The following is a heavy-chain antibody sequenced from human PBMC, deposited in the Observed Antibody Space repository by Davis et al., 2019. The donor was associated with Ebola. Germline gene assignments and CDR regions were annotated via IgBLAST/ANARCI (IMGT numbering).Heavy chain of an antibody. V-gene: IGHV3-30-3*01. CDR1: GFTFSRYA. J-gene: IGHJ4*02. Sequence: GGSLRLSCAASGFTFSRYAMHWVRQAPGKGLEWLAVISYDGSNKYYADSVKGRFTISRDNSKNTLNMQMHSLRVEDTAVYYCATRGSSREFDYWGQGTLVSVSS. CDR2: ISYDGSNK. CDR3: ATRGSSREFDY. D-gene: IGHD6-13*01.